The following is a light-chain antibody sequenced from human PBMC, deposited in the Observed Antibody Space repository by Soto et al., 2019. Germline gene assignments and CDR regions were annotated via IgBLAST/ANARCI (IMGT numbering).Light chain of an antibody. V-gene: IGLV1-47*01. CDR2: RNN. J-gene: IGLJ3*02. CDR1: SSNIGSNY. Sequence: QTVVTQPPSASGTPGQWVTISCSGSSSNIGSNYVYWYQQLPGTAPKLLIYRNNQRPSGVPDRFSGSKSGTSASLAISGLRSEDEADYYCAAWDDSLSGWVFGGGTKLTVL. CDR3: AAWDDSLSGWV.